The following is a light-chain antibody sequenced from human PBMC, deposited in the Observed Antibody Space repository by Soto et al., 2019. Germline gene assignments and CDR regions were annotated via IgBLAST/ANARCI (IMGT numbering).Light chain of an antibody. Sequence: DIVLTQSPGTLSLSPGERATLSCRASQSVSSSYLAWYQQKPGQAPMLLIYGASIRATGIPDRFSGNGSGTDFTLTVSRLEPEDFAVYYCQQYGSSPLTFGGGIKVEIK. CDR2: GAS. J-gene: IGKJ4*01. CDR3: QQYGSSPLT. V-gene: IGKV3-20*01. CDR1: QSVSSSY.